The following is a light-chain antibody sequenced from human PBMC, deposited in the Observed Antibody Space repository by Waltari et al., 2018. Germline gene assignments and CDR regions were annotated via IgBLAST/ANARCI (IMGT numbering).Light chain of an antibody. CDR3: NSRDATTNEVV. V-gene: IGLV3-19*01. J-gene: IGLJ2*01. Sequence: SSELTQDPAVSVALGQTVRNTCQGDLLPTYTSNLYHQRPGQAPTLVIFSGSDRPSGIPVRISGSMSGDTASLTITGAQAEDDGYYYCNSRDATTNEVVFGGGTRLTVL. CDR2: SGS. CDR1: LLPTYT.